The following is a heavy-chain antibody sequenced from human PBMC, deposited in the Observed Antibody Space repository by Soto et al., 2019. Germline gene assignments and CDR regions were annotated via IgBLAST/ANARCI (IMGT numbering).Heavy chain of an antibody. D-gene: IGHD6-6*01. CDR2: INAGSGNT. CDR1: GYTSTNCG. V-gene: IGHV1-3*01. J-gene: IGHJ4*02. CDR3: ARSPFPIEARFELDY. Sequence: ASVKVSCKASGYTSTNCGMHWVRQAPGQRLEWMGWINAGSGNTKYSQKFQGRVTITADKSTSTAYMELSSLRSEDTAVYYCARSPFPIEARFELDYWGQGTLVTVSS.